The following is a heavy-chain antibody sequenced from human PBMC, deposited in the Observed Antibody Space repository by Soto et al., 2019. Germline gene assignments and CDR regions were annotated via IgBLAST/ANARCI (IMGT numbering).Heavy chain of an antibody. Sequence: GGSLRLSCAASGFSFRNYAMSWVRQAPGKGLEWISTLTGSSSNIYYADSVKGRFAISRDNSRNTLYLQMNSLTAEDTAVYYCANGRATYGLLTHDYWGQGTLVTV. J-gene: IGHJ4*02. V-gene: IGHV3-23*01. CDR1: GFSFRNYA. D-gene: IGHD3-10*01. CDR3: ANGRATYGLLTHDY. CDR2: LTGSSSNI.